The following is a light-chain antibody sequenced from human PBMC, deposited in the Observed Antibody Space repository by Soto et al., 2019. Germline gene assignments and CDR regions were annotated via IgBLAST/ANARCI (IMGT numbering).Light chain of an antibody. J-gene: IGLJ1*01. CDR2: EVS. CDR1: SSDVVGYNY. V-gene: IGLV2-8*01. Sequence: QSALTQPPSASGSPGQSVTISCTGTSSDVVGYNYVSWYQQHPGKAPKLMVYEVSKRPSGVPDRFSGPKSGNTASLTVSGLQAEDEADYYCSSYAGSNNLGHVFGTGTKVTVL. CDR3: SSYAGSNNLGHV.